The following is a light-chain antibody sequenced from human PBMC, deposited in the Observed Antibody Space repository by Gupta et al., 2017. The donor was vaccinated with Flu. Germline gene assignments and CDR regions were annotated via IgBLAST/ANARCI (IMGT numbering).Light chain of an antibody. CDR2: KDS. CDR3: YSEAESNWI. J-gene: IGLJ2*01. V-gene: IGLV3-27*01. Sequence: SYELTQPSSVSVSPGQTASITCSGDVLPKKYVRWFQQKPGQAPVIGSYKDSARPSGIPERFYGASSATKAHSHMRGAQVDEYSYEYCYSEAESNWIFGGGTKLTVL. CDR1: VLPKKY.